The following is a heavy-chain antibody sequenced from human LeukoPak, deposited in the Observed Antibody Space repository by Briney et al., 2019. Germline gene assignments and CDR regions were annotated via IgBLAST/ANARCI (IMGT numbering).Heavy chain of an antibody. CDR3: ARVAYGAQAFDI. J-gene: IGHJ3*02. CDR1: GFTFSNSG. D-gene: IGHD4-17*01. Sequence: GGSLRLSCAASGFTFSNSGMHWVRQAPGKGLEWVAYIRFDGSNKYYTDSVKGRFTVSRDNSKNTLYLQMNSLRAEDTAVYYCARVAYGAQAFDIWGQRKMVTVSS. V-gene: IGHV3-30*02. CDR2: IRFDGSNK.